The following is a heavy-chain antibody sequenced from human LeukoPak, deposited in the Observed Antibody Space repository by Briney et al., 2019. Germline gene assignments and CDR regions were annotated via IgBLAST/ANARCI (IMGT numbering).Heavy chain of an antibody. CDR1: GGSISSSTYY. V-gene: IGHV4-39*01. CDR2: IYDSGDT. D-gene: IGHD5-12*01. J-gene: IGHJ3*02. Sequence: SETLSLACTVSGGSISSSTYYWDWIRQPPGQGLEWIGNIYDSGDTYYTPSLKSRVTMFVDTSKNQFSLKLSSVTAADTAVYYCARHGRPGYGGYENAFDIWGQGTMVTVSS. CDR3: ARHGRPGYGGYENAFDI.